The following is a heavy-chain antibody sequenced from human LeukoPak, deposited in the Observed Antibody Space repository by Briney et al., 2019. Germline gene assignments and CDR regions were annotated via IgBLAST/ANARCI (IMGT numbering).Heavy chain of an antibody. Sequence: GGSLRLSCAASGSTLSSSWMHWVRQFPGRGLVWVSRISSGGGSRDYADSVKGRFTISRDNAKTTLYLQMNSLRPEDTAVYYCARDSGTQGPYYYGLDVWGQGTTVTVSS. CDR3: ARDSGTQGPYYYGLDV. CDR1: GSTLSSSW. CDR2: ISSGGGSR. J-gene: IGHJ6*02. V-gene: IGHV3-74*01. D-gene: IGHD1-7*01.